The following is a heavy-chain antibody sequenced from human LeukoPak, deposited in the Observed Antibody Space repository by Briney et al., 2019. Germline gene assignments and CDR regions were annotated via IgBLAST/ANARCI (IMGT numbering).Heavy chain of an antibody. J-gene: IGHJ4*02. V-gene: IGHV3-23*01. D-gene: IGHD1-26*01. CDR3: AEPSRGATNY. CDR1: GFTFTNYA. CDR2: IGKSGGGT. Sequence: GGSLRLSCAASGFTFTNYAMSWVRQAPGKGLEWVSTIGKSGGGTYYADSVKGRFTISRDNSKNTLYLQMNSLRAEDTAVYYCAEPSRGATNYWGQGTLVTVSS.